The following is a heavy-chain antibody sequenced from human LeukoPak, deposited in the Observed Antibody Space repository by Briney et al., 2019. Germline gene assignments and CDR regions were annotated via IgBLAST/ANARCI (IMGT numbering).Heavy chain of an antibody. V-gene: IGHV4-39*07. J-gene: IGHJ6*03. CDR2: IYYSGST. CDR3: ARESSGWVNYYYYMDV. Sequence: TSETLSLTCTVSGGSISSSSYYWGWIRQPPGKGLEWIGSIYYSGSTYYNPSLKSRVTISVDTSKNQFSLKLSSVTAADTAVYYCARESSGWVNYYYYMDVWGKGTTVTVSS. CDR1: GGSISSSSYY. D-gene: IGHD6-25*01.